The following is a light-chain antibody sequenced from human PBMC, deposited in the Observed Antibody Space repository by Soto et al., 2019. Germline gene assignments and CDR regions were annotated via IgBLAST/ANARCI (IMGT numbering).Light chain of an antibody. CDR3: QQLNIFPPLFT. Sequence: DIPLTQSPSFLSASVGDRVTITCRASQGIRSYLAWYQQRPGKAPELLIYGASTLRTGVASRFSGSGSGTEFTLTISSLQPEDFATYFCQQLNIFPPLFTFGPGTKVDIK. J-gene: IGKJ3*01. CDR1: QGIRSY. CDR2: GAS. V-gene: IGKV1-9*01.